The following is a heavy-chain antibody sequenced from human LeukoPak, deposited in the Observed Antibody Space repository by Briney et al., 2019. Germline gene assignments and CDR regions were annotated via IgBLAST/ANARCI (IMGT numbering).Heavy chain of an antibody. CDR2: ILRKTDGGTT. D-gene: IGHD3/OR15-3a*01. CDR3: STDSYDL. CDR1: GFTFSSYA. J-gene: IGHJ4*01. V-gene: IGHV3-15*01. Sequence: PGGSLRLSCAASGFTFSSYAMSWVRQAPGKGLEWVGRILRKTDGGTTDYAAPVKGRFSISRDDSKNTLYLQMNSLKTEDTAVYYCSTDSYDLWGHGTLVLVSS.